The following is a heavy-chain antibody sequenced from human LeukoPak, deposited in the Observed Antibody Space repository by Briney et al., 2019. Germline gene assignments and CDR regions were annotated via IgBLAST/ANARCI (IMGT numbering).Heavy chain of an antibody. CDR3: AKDRYCSGGSCSLPRPDY. Sequence: GGSLRLSCAASGFTFSRHYMHWVRQAPGKGLEWVAVISYDGSNKYYADSVKGRFTISRDNSKNTLYLQMNSLRAEDTAVYYCAKDRYCSGGSCSLPRPDYWGQGTLVTVSS. CDR2: ISYDGSNK. CDR1: GFTFSRHY. V-gene: IGHV3-30*18. J-gene: IGHJ4*02. D-gene: IGHD2-15*01.